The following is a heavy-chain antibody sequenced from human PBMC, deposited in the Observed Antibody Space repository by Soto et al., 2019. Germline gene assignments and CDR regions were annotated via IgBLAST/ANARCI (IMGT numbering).Heavy chain of an antibody. CDR2: ISAYNGNT. CDR3: ARDLRWNIVVVPAGRSYYYMDV. V-gene: IGHV1-18*01. CDR1: GYTFTSYG. D-gene: IGHD2-2*01. Sequence: ASVKVSCKASGYTFTSYGISWVRQAPGQGLEWMGWISAYNGNTNYAQKLQGRVTMTTDTSTSTAYMELRSLRSDDTAVYYCARDLRWNIVVVPAGRSYYYMDVWGKGTTVTVSS. J-gene: IGHJ6*03.